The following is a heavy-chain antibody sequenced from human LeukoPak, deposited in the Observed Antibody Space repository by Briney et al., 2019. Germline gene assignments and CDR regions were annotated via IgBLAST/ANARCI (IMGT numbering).Heavy chain of an antibody. J-gene: IGHJ4*02. CDR2: ISYDGSNK. CDR1: GFTFSSYG. Sequence: GGSLRLSCAASGFTFSSYGMHRVRQAPGKGLEWVAVISYDGSNKYYADSVKGRFAISRDNSKNTLYLQMNSLRAEDTAVYYCATSIAAAFDYWGQGTLVTVSS. D-gene: IGHD6-6*01. V-gene: IGHV3-30*03. CDR3: ATSIAAAFDY.